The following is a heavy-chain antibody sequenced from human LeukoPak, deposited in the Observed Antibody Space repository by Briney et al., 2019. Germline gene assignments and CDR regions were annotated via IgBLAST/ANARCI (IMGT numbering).Heavy chain of an antibody. D-gene: IGHD3-10*01. CDR2: IKHDGSQK. CDR1: GFTFSHYW. Sequence: GGSLRLSCADSGFTFSHYWMSRVRRAPGKGLGWVANIKHDGSQKAHVDSVKRRFTISTDNPKNSLFLQMNSLRAEDTAVYFCARDSSRGDFEYWGQGTLVTVSS. CDR3: ARDSSRGDFEY. J-gene: IGHJ4*02. V-gene: IGHV3-7*01.